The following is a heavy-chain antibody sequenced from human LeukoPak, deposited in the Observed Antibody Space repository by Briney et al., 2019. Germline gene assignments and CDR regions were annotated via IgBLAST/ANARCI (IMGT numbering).Heavy chain of an antibody. Sequence: SETLSLTCTVSGGSISSSSYYWGWIRQPPGKGLEWIGSIYYSGSTYYNPSLKSRVTISVDTSKNQFSLKLSSVTAADTAVYYCARTQLVYCSGGSCYQIFDYWGQGTLVTVSS. J-gene: IGHJ4*02. D-gene: IGHD2-15*01. CDR1: GGSISSSSYY. V-gene: IGHV4-39*07. CDR3: ARTQLVYCSGGSCYQIFDY. CDR2: IYYSGST.